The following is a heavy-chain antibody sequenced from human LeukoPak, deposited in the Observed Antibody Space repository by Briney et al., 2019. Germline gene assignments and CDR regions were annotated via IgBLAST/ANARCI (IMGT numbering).Heavy chain of an antibody. CDR1: AFIFSGHW. V-gene: IGHV3-7*03. J-gene: IGHJ4*02. CDR2: IKEDGSVR. CDR3: ARAVVGAQGYYLDY. D-gene: IGHD1-26*01. Sequence: GGSLRLSCEGSAFIFSGHWMNWVRQTPGKGLEWVASIKEDGSVRQYVDSVKGRFSISRDNTKGSLFLQLNSLRAEDTAVYYCARAVVGAQGYYLDYWGQGTLVAVSS.